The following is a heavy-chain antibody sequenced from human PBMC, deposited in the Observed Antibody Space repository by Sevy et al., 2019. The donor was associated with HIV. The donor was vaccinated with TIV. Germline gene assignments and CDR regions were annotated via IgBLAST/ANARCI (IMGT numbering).Heavy chain of an antibody. D-gene: IGHD5-12*01. CDR3: ARASEDGYPVGD. V-gene: IGHV4-59*01. J-gene: IGHJ4*02. Sequence: SETLSLTCTVSGGSISSYYWSWIRQPPGKGLEWIGYIYYSGSTNYNPSLKSRVTISVDTSKNQFSLKLSSVTAADTAVYYCARASEDGYPVGDWGQGTLVTVSS. CDR2: IYYSGST. CDR1: GGSISSYY.